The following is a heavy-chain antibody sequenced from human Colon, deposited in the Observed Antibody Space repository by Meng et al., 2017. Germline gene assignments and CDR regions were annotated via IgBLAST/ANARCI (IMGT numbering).Heavy chain of an antibody. CDR3: ARTAMLDS. Sequence: QVQLVQSGAEVRKPGSSVKVTCKVSGYTFTSSDINWVRQATGRGLEWLGWMNPNNGNTCSAQKFQGRVSMTRDTSIGTACMELSGLTSEDTAVYYCARTAMLDSWGQGTLVTVSS. CDR2: MNPNNGNT. V-gene: IGHV1-8*01. CDR1: GYTFTSSD. J-gene: IGHJ5*01. D-gene: IGHD2-2*01.